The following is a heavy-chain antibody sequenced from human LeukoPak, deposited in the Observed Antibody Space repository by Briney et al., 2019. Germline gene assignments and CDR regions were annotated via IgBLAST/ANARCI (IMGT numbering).Heavy chain of an antibody. CDR2: IIPIFGTA. V-gene: IGHV1-69*13. Sequence: GASVKVSCKASGGTFSSYGISWVLQAPGQGLEWMGGIIPIFGTANYAQKFQGRVTITADESTSTAYMELSSLRSEDTAVYYCASGDDFWSGYPTWYFDLWGRGTLVTVSS. CDR3: ASGDDFWSGYPTWYFDL. D-gene: IGHD3-3*01. J-gene: IGHJ2*01. CDR1: GGTFSSYG.